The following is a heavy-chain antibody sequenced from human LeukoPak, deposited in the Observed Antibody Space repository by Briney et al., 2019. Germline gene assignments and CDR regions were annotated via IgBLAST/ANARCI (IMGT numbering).Heavy chain of an antibody. V-gene: IGHV3-33*01. CDR2: IWYDGSNK. CDR3: ARDGRTRGFDY. D-gene: IGHD1-26*01. J-gene: IGHJ4*02. Sequence: GGSLRLSCAASGFTFSNYDMHWVRQAPGRGLEWVAVIWYDGSNKYYADSVKGRFTISRDNSKNTLYLQMNSLRAEDTAVYYCARDGRTRGFDYWGQGTLVTVSS. CDR1: GFTFSNYD.